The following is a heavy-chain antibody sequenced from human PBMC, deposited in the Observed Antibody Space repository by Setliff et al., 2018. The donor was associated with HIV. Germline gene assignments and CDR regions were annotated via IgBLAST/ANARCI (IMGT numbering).Heavy chain of an antibody. Sequence: GGSLRLSCAASGFTFSSYAMSWVRQAPGKGLEWVSAISTTGGSTYYADSVKGRFTISRDNSKNTLYLHMNNLRGDDTAVYYCAKGCGGAGFCYYADYWGQGTVVTVSS. CDR2: ISTTGGST. D-gene: IGHD2-21*01. V-gene: IGHV3-23*01. J-gene: IGHJ4*02. CDR3: AKGCGGAGFCYYADY. CDR1: GFTFSSYA.